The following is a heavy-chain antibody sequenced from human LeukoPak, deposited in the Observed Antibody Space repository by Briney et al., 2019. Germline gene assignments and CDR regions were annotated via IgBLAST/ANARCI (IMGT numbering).Heavy chain of an antibody. J-gene: IGHJ4*02. Sequence: SETLSLTCRVPGGSISSHYWSWVRQPPGKGLEWVGFIHYIASTDYNPSLKNRVTISVDTFRKPFSLNLNSVTAAGTPVYFCARHYYDSIGYPNYFHYWGQGTLVSVSS. CDR3: ARHYYDSIGYPNYFHY. CDR2: IHYIAST. D-gene: IGHD3-22*01. V-gene: IGHV4-59*08. CDR1: GGSISSHY.